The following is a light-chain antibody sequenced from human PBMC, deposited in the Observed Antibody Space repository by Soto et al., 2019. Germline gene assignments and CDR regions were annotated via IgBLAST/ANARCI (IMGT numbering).Light chain of an antibody. CDR2: GAS. Sequence: VMTQSPGTLSLSPGERATLSCRASQSVSSSYLAWYQQKPGQAPRLLIYGASSRATGIPDRFSGSGSGTDFTLTISSLEPEDFAVYYCHQRSNWPWTFGQGTKVDIK. CDR1: QSVSSSY. J-gene: IGKJ1*01. CDR3: HQRSNWPWT. V-gene: IGKV3D-20*02.